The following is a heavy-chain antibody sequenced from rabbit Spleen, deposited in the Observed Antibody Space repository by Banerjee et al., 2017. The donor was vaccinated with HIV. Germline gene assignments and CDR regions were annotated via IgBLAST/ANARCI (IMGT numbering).Heavy chain of an antibody. J-gene: IGHJ3*01. D-gene: IGHD7-1*01. CDR2: IDTGSSGST. V-gene: IGHV1S45*01. Sequence: QEQLEESGGDLVTPGTSLTLTCTASGFSFSTSYWICWVRQAPGKGLEWIACIDTGSSGSTYYASWAKGRFTISKTSSTTVTLQMTSLTAADTATYFCARGDYSTNTRLDLWGQGTLVTVS. CDR1: GFSFSTSYW. CDR3: ARGDYSTNTRLDL.